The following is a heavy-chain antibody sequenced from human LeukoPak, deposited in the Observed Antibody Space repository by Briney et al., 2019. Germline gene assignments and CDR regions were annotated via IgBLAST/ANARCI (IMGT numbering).Heavy chain of an antibody. CDR3: AAQPCSGGRCYLDY. Sequence: GGSLRLSCAASGFALSSYAMSWVRQAPGKGLEWVSAIGGSTYYADSVKGRFTVSRDNSKNTLYLQMNSLRAEDSAVYYCAAQPCSGGRCYLDYWGQGTLVTVSS. D-gene: IGHD2-15*01. CDR2: IGGST. J-gene: IGHJ4*02. V-gene: IGHV3-23*01. CDR1: GFALSSYA.